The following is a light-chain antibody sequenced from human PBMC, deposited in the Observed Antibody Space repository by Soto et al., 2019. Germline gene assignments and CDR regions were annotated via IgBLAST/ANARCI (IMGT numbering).Light chain of an antibody. CDR2: GAS. Sequence: EILMTQSPATLSVSPGERATLSCRARQSVDSNLAWYQQKPGQAPTLLIYGASTRATGISARFSGSGSGTEFTLTISSLQSEDFGVYYCQQYNNWWTFGQGTKVDIK. CDR1: QSVDSN. V-gene: IGKV3-15*01. J-gene: IGKJ1*01. CDR3: QQYNNWWT.